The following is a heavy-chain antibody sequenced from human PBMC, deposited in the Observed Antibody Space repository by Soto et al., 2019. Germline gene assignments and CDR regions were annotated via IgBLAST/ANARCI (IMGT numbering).Heavy chain of an antibody. CDR2: ISAYNDNT. CDR1: GYTFTSYG. Sequence: QVQLVQSGAEVKKPGAAVKVSCKASGYTFTSYGISWVRQAPGQGLEWMGWISAYNDNTNYAQKLQGRVTMTTDTSTSTAYMELRSLSSDDTAVYYCARVGYSGYDSLGPNDYWGQGTLVTVSS. CDR3: ARVGYSGYDSLGPNDY. V-gene: IGHV1-18*01. D-gene: IGHD5-12*01. J-gene: IGHJ4*02.